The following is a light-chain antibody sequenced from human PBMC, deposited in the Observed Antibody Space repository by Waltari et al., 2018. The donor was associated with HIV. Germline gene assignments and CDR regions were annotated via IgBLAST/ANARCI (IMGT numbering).Light chain of an antibody. Sequence: DIQMTQSPSTLSASVGDRVTITCRASQSINSWMAWYQQKPGKATRLLISEASSLQSGVPSRFSGSESGTEFTLIINSLQPDDFATYYCQQYKTYSTTFGQGTNVEIK. CDR3: QQYKTYSTT. J-gene: IGKJ1*01. CDR1: QSINSW. CDR2: EAS. V-gene: IGKV1-5*03.